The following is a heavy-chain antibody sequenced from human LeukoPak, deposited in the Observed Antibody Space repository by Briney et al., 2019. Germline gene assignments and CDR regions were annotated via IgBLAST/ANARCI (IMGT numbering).Heavy chain of an antibody. V-gene: IGHV5-51*01. Sequence: GESLKISCKGSGYSFTSYWIGWVRQMPGKGLEWMGIIYPGDSDTRYSPSFQGQVTTSADKSISTAYLQWSSLKASDTAMYYCARSLEARTTRSAFDIWGQGTMVTVSS. CDR1: GYSFTSYW. J-gene: IGHJ3*02. D-gene: IGHD1/OR15-1a*01. CDR2: IYPGDSDT. CDR3: ARSLEARTTRSAFDI.